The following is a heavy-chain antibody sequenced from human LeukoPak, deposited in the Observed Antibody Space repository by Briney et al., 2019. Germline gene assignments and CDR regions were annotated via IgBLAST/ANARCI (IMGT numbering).Heavy chain of an antibody. Sequence: SETLSLTCTVSGGSISSSSYYWGWIRQPPGKGLEWIGSIYYSGNTYYNASLKSQVSISVDTSKNQFSLRLTSVTAADTAVYYCARQTGSGLFILPGGQGTLVTVSS. CDR3: ARQTGSGLFILP. D-gene: IGHD3/OR15-3a*01. CDR2: IYYSGNT. CDR1: GGSISSSSYY. J-gene: IGHJ4*02. V-gene: IGHV4-39*01.